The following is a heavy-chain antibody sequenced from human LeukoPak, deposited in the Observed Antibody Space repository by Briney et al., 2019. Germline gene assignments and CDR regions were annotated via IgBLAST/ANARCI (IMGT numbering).Heavy chain of an antibody. CDR2: INPNSGGT. V-gene: IGHV1-2*02. J-gene: IGHJ5*02. CDR3: AGAYYDILTATYSFDP. Sequence: GASVKVSCKASGYTFTGYYMHWVRQAPGQGLEWMGWINPNSGGTNYAQKFQGRVTMTRDTSISTAYMELSRLRSDDTAVYYCAGAYYDILTATYSFDPWGQGTLVTVSS. D-gene: IGHD3-9*01. CDR1: GYTFTGYY.